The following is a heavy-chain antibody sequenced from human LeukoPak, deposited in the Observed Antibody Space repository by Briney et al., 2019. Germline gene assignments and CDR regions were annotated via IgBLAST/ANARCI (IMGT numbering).Heavy chain of an antibody. Sequence: SETLSLTCTVSGGSISSYYWSWIRQPPGKGLEWIGYIYYSGSTNYNPSLKSRVTISVDTSKNQFSLKLSSVTAADTAVYYCARGLIYGSGLFDYWGQGTLVTVSS. CDR1: GGSISSYY. CDR3: ARGLIYGSGLFDY. D-gene: IGHD3-10*01. CDR2: IYYSGST. V-gene: IGHV4-59*12. J-gene: IGHJ4*02.